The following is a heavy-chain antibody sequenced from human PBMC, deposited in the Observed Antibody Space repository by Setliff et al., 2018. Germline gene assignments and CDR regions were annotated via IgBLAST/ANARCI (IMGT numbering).Heavy chain of an antibody. CDR1: GGSFSTSSDY. J-gene: IGHJ6*03. D-gene: IGHD3-3*01. Sequence: SETLSLTCTVSGGSFSTSSDYWGWIRQPPGKGLEWIGSINYSGRNYYNPSPKSRVTIFADTSKNQFSLLLNSVTAADTALYYCARQKYWSGYYGEGYYYYMDVWGKGTTVTVSS. V-gene: IGHV4-39*01. CDR2: INYSGRN. CDR3: ARQKYWSGYYGEGYYYYMDV.